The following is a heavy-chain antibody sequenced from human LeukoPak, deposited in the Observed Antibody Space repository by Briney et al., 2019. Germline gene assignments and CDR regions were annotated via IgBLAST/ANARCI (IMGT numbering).Heavy chain of an antibody. CDR1: GFTFSSYA. CDR2: IWYDGSNK. J-gene: IGHJ4*02. Sequence: GRSLRLSCAASGFTFSSYAMHWLRQAPGKGLEWVTVIWYDGSNKHYADSVKGRFTISRDNSKNTLYLQMDSLRAEDTAVYYCARAFGASSGYSVDYWGQGTLVTVSS. V-gene: IGHV3-33*01. D-gene: IGHD3-22*01. CDR3: ARAFGASSGYSVDY.